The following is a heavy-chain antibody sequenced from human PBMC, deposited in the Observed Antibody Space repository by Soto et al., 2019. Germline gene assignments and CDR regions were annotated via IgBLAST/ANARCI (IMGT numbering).Heavy chain of an antibody. J-gene: IGHJ6*02. CDR3: AREGGLRRYCSGGSCYSLYYGMDV. Sequence: ESGGGVVQPGRSLRLSCAASGFTFSSYGMHWVRQAPGKGLEWVAVIWYDGSNKYYADSVKGRFTISRDNSKNTLYLQMNSLRAEDTAVYYCAREGGLRRYCSGGSCYSLYYGMDVWGQGTTVTVSS. CDR1: GFTFSSYG. D-gene: IGHD2-15*01. CDR2: IWYDGSNK. V-gene: IGHV3-33*01.